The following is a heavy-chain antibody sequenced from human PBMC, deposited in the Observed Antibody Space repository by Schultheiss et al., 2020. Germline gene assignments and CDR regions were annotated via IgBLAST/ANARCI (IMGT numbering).Heavy chain of an antibody. J-gene: IGHJ3*02. CDR1: GGSISSGDYY. Sequence: SQTLSLTCTVSGGSISSGDYYWSWIRQPPGKGLEWIGYIYYSGSTYYNPSLKSRVTISVDTSKNQFSLKLSSVTAADTAVYYCARLNIGMKHSSSQINRRQPDAFDIWGQGTMVTVSS. D-gene: IGHD6-13*01. CDR2: IYYSGST. V-gene: IGHV4-30-4*01. CDR3: ARLNIGMKHSSSQINRRQPDAFDI.